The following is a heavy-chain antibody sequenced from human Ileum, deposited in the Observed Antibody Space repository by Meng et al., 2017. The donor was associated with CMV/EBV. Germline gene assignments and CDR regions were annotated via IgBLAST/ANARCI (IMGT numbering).Heavy chain of an antibody. CDR3: AKERTTISFDY. CDR1: GFSFSSYA. D-gene: IGHD5-12*01. J-gene: IGHJ4*02. Sequence: VQLLESGGGLVQPGRSLRLSCTASGFSFSSYAMSWVRQAPGKGPEWVSTISGSAGNTYYADSVKGRFSISRDSSKNTLYLQMNSLRAEDTAVYYCAKERTTISFDYWGQGTLVTVSS. CDR2: ISGSAGNT. V-gene: IGHV3-23*01.